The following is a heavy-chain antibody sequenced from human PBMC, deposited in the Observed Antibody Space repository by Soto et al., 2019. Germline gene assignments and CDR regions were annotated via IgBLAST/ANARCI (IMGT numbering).Heavy chain of an antibody. CDR3: ARGWVERLPRQPPSDY. V-gene: IGHV3-74*01. D-gene: IGHD3-3*01. J-gene: IGHJ4*02. CDR1: GISLSAYW. CDR2: INEDGRST. Sequence: EVQLVESGGGLVQPGGSLRLSCAASGISLSAYWMHWVRQVPGKGLEWIARINEDGRSTSYMDSVKGRFTISRDNARDTLYLQMNSLRLEDTAAYYGARGWVERLPRQPPSDYWGQGTLVTVSS.